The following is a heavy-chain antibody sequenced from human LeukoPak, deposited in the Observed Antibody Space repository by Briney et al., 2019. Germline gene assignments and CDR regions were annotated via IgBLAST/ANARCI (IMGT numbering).Heavy chain of an antibody. CDR1: GGTFSSYA. J-gene: IGHJ6*02. D-gene: IGHD3-3*01. V-gene: IGHV1-69*13. CDR2: MIPMFGTA. CDR3: VRGPVDLSGYTIFRSYGMDV. Sequence: AASVKVSCKASGGTFSSYATSWVRQAPGQGLDWMVGMIPMFGTANYAQKLQGRVTITADESTSTAYMELSSLRSEDTAVYYCVRGPVDLSGYTIFRSYGMDVWGQGTTVTVSS.